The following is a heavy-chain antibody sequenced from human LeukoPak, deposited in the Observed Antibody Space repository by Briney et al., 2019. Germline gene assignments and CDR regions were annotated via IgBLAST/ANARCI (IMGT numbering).Heavy chain of an antibody. V-gene: IGHV4-39*07. CDR1: GGSITTTNYL. CDR2: IYYSGST. Sequence: PSETLSLTCTVSGGSITTTNYLWGWIRQPPGKGLEWIGSIYYSGSTFYNPSLKSRVTISVDTSKNQFSLKLSSVTAADTAVYYCASSRPDGYNYLGYWGQGTLVTVSS. D-gene: IGHD5-24*01. CDR3: ASSRPDGYNYLGY. J-gene: IGHJ4*02.